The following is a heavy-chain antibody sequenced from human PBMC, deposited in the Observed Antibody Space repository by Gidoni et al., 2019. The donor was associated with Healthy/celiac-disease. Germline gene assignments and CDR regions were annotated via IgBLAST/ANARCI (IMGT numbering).Heavy chain of an antibody. D-gene: IGHD4-17*01. V-gene: IGHV3-33*01. Sequence: QVQLVESGGGVVQPGRSLSLSCAASGFTFSSYGMHGVRQAPGKGLEWVAVIWYDGSNKYYADSVKGRFTISRDNSKNTLYLQMNSLRAEDTAVYYCARGDFDYGDLEGGQGTLVTVSS. J-gene: IGHJ4*02. CDR3: ARGDFDYGDLE. CDR2: IWYDGSNK. CDR1: GFTFSSYG.